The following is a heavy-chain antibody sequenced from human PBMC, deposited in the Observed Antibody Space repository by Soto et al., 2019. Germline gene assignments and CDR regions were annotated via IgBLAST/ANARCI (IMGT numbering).Heavy chain of an antibody. CDR1: GFTFGDYA. Sequence: EVQLVESGGGLVKPGRSLRLSCTASGFTFGDYAMSWFRQAPGKGLEWVGFIRSKAYGGTTEYAASVKGRFTISRDDSKSIAYLQMNSLKTEDTAVYYCTRGPLRKQRYYNWFDPWGQGTLVTVSS. D-gene: IGHD6-25*01. J-gene: IGHJ5*02. CDR2: IRSKAYGGTT. CDR3: TRGPLRKQRYYNWFDP. V-gene: IGHV3-49*05.